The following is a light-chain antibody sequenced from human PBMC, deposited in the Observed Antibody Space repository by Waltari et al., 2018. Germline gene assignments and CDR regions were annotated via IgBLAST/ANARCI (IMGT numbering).Light chain of an antibody. V-gene: IGLV2-23*01. J-gene: IGLJ2*01. CDR2: EGS. CDR3: CSYAGSSTNVV. CDR1: STDSGRSNL. Sequence: QSALTQPASVSGSPGQSITISCTGTSTDSGRSNLVAWYQHHPGKSPKLMIYEGSKRPSGVSNRFSGSKSGNTASLTISGLQAEDEADYYCCSYAGSSTNVVFGGGTKLTVL.